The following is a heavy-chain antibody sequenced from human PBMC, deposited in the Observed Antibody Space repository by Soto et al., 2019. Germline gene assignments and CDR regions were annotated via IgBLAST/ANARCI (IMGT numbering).Heavy chain of an antibody. V-gene: IGHV3-23*01. J-gene: IGHJ4*02. CDR1: GFTLSSYA. D-gene: IGHD2-15*01. CDR3: ATDSSRTGYCSAGSCYSDY. Sequence: EVQLLESGGTLGQPGGSLRLSCVASGFTLSSYAMSWVRQAPGKGLEWVSGISGSGVSTYYADSVRGRFTISRDYYKNTLYLQLNSLRAEDTAVYFCATDSSRTGYCSAGSCYSDYWGQGTLVTVSS. CDR2: ISGSGVST.